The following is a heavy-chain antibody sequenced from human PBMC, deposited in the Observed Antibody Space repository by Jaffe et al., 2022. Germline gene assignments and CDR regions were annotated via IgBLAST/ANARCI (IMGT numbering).Heavy chain of an antibody. J-gene: IGHJ6*03. CDR1: GGSISSSNW. D-gene: IGHD3-3*01. Sequence: QVQLQESGPGLVKPSGTLSLTCAVSGGSISSSNWWSWVRQPPGKGLEWIGEIYHSGSTNYNPSLKSRVTISVDKSKNQFSLKLSSVTAADTAVYYCARAEEGEYYDFWSGYSMSYYMDVWGKGTTVTVSS. CDR2: IYHSGST. V-gene: IGHV4-4*02. CDR3: ARAEEGEYYDFWSGYSMSYYMDV.